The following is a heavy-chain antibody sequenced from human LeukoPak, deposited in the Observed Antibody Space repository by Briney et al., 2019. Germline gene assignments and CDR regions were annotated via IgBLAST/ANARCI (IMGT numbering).Heavy chain of an antibody. CDR2: IYYSGST. J-gene: IGHJ4*02. Sequence: SETLSLTCTVSGVSISSYYWSWIRQPPGKGLEWIGYIYYSGSTNYNPSLKSRVTISVDTSKNQFSLKLSSVTAADTAVYYCARAYSGYDPEDYWGQGTLVTVSS. V-gene: IGHV4-59*01. CDR1: GVSISSYY. CDR3: ARAYSGYDPEDY. D-gene: IGHD5-12*01.